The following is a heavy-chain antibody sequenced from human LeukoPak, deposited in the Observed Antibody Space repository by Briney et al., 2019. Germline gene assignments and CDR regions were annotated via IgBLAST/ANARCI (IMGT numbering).Heavy chain of an antibody. V-gene: IGHV3-7*01. CDR1: GFTFSSYW. CDR3: AKDSVYYDILTGYSPDY. Sequence: PGGSLRLSCAASGFTFSSYWMSWVRQAPGKGLEWVANIKQDGSEKYYVDSVKGRFTISRDNAKNSLYLQMNSLRAEDTAVYYCAKDSVYYDILTGYSPDYWGQGTLVTVSS. D-gene: IGHD3-9*01. J-gene: IGHJ4*02. CDR2: IKQDGSEK.